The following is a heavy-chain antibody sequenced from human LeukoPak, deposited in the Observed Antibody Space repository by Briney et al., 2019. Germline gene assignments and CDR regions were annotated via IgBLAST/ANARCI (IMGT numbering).Heavy chain of an antibody. V-gene: IGHV3-20*04. Sequence: GGSLRLSCAASGFTFDDYGMSWVRQAPGKGLEWVSGINWNGGSTGYADSVKGRFTISRDNSKNTLYLQMNSLRAEDTAVYYCARDGRSGSNYGRVDYWGQGTLVTVSS. CDR1: GFTFDDYG. CDR2: INWNGGST. CDR3: ARDGRSGSNYGRVDY. D-gene: IGHD1-26*01. J-gene: IGHJ4*02.